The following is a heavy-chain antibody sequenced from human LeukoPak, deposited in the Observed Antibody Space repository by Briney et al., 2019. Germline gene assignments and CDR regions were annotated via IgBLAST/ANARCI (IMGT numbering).Heavy chain of an antibody. CDR3: ARAPEWELIDYMDV. J-gene: IGHJ6*03. CDR1: GYTFTGYY. V-gene: IGHV1-2*02. Sequence: ASVKVSCKASGYTFTGYYMHWVRQAPGQGLEWMGWINPNSGGTNYAQKFQGRATMTRDTSISTAYMELSRLRSDDTAVYYCARAPEWELIDYMDVWGKGTTVTVSS. D-gene: IGHD1-26*01. CDR2: INPNSGGT.